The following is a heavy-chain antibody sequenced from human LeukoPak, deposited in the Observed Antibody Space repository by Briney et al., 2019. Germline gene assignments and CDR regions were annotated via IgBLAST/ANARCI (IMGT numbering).Heavy chain of an antibody. CDR3: ASDPDYYDSSGHIGGY. CDR2: IYYSGST. V-gene: IGHV4-59*01. Sequence: KPSETLSLTCTVSGGSINSYFWTWIRQPAGKGLEWIGYIYYSGSTNYNPSLKSRVTISVDTSKNQFSLKLSSVTAADTAVYYCASDPDYYDSSGHIGGYWGQGTLVTVSS. D-gene: IGHD3-22*01. CDR1: GGSINSYF. J-gene: IGHJ4*02.